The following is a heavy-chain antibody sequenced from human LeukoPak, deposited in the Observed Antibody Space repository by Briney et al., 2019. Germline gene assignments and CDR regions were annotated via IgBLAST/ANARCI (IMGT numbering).Heavy chain of an antibody. CDR3: ARASMGGRDYHLDS. CDR2: IKTDGSNT. D-gene: IGHD4/OR15-4a*01. Sequence: PGGSLRLSCAASGFTFSSYWMTWVRQAPGKGLEWVANIKTDGSNTYYVDFVKGRFTISRDNAKNLLFLQLGSLRADDTGVYYCARASMGGRDYHLDSWGQGTLVTVSS. J-gene: IGHJ4*02. V-gene: IGHV3-7*01. CDR1: GFTFSSYW.